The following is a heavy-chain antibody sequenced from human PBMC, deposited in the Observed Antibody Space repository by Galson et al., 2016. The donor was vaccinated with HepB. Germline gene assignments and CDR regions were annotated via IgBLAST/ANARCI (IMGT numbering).Heavy chain of an antibody. D-gene: IGHD4/OR15-4a*01. CDR3: AKALHMVNMSPYHFGLDV. V-gene: IGHV3-23*01. J-gene: IGHJ6*02. CDR1: GFTFGMHA. CDR2: ISGGSTSR. Sequence: SLRLSCAAPGFTFGMHAMSWVRQAPGRGLEWVSGISGGSTSRIYADSVKGRFTISRDNSKNTLYLQMGSLRDEDTAVYHCAKALHMVNMSPYHFGLDVWGQGTTVTVSS.